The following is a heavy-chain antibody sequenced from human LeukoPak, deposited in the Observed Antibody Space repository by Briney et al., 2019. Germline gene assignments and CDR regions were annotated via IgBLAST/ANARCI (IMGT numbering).Heavy chain of an antibody. CDR1: GYTFTIYG. Sequence: AAVTVCFTGSGYTFTIYGISCVRQGPGQGKGWVGWISAYNGNTNYAQKLQGRVTMTTDTSTSTAYMELRSLRSDDTAVYYCARARVWGFDAFDIWGQGTMVTVSS. V-gene: IGHV1-18*01. D-gene: IGHD3-16*01. CDR2: ISAYNGNT. CDR3: ARARVWGFDAFDI. J-gene: IGHJ3*02.